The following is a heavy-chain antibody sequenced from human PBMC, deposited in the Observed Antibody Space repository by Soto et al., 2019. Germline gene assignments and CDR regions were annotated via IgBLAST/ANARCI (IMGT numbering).Heavy chain of an antibody. J-gene: IGHJ6*02. CDR3: ARVDVLRFLEWSLKGGMDV. Sequence: ASVKVSCKASGYTFTSYAMHWVRQAPGQRLEWMGWINAGNGNTKYSQKFRGRVTITRDTSASTAYMELSSLRSEDTAVYYCARVDVLRFLEWSLKGGMDVWGQGTTVTVSS. V-gene: IGHV1-3*01. D-gene: IGHD3-3*01. CDR2: INAGNGNT. CDR1: GYTFTSYA.